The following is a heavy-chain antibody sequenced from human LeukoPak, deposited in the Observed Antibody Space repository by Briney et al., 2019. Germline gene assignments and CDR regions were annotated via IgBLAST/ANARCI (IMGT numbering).Heavy chain of an antibody. CDR2: ISSSSSTI. J-gene: IGHJ4*02. CDR3: ARAGSYGSGDY. D-gene: IGHD3-10*01. CDR1: GSTFRTYS. V-gene: IGHV3-48*01. Sequence: PGGSLRLSCAASGSTFRTYSINWVRQAPGKGLEWISYISSSSSTIYYADSVKGRFTISRDNAKNSLYLQMNSLRAEDTAVYYCARAGSYGSGDYWGQGTLVTVSS.